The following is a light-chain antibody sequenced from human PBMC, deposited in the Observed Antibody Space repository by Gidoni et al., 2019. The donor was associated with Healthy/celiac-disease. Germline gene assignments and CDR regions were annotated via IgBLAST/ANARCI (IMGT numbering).Light chain of an antibody. V-gene: IGKV1D-43*01. CDR1: QGINSY. CDR3: QQYYRNHP. CDR2: YAS. Sequence: AIRMTPSPFSLSASVADRFTITCWDSQGINSYLTWYQQKPAKAHKLSIYYASSLQSGVPSRFSGSGSGTDYTIIISSLQQEDCATYYWQQYYRNHPFXGXTKVEIK. J-gene: IGKJ4*01.